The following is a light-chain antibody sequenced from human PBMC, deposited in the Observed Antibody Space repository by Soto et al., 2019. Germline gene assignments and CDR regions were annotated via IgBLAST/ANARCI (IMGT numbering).Light chain of an antibody. Sequence: EIVLTQSPGTLSLSPGERASLSCRASQSVSNNKLAWYQQKPGQAPRFLIYDSSTRATCIPDRFSGSGSGTDFTLTIATPEPGVFAVYFFQQFGPCPVSFGPWTRLEI. CDR1: QSVSNNK. CDR2: DSS. V-gene: IGKV3-20*01. CDR3: QQFGPCPVS. J-gene: IGKJ2*01.